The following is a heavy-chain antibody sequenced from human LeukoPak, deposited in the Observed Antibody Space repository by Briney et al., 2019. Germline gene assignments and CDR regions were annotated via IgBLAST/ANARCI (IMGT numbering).Heavy chain of an antibody. CDR3: GRAPIPSPSYFNY. CDR2: INWSGGST. V-gene: IGHV3-20*04. CDR1: GFAFDEHG. D-gene: IGHD2-2*02. Sequence: PGGSLRLSCTASGFAFDEHGMSWVRQVPGKGLEWVSGINWSGGSTGYADPLRGRFTISRDNAKNSLYLQMDSLRAEDTALYYCGRAPIPSPSYFNYWGQETLATASS. J-gene: IGHJ4*02.